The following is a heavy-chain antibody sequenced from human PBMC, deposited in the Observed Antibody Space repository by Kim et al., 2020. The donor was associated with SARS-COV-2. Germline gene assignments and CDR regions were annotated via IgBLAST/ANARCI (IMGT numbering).Heavy chain of an antibody. CDR1: GYTFTSHP. CDR3: ARDGSDYDRTDY. V-gene: IGHV7-4-1*02. CDR2: INTNTGNP. Sequence: ASVKVSCKASGYTFTSHPMNWVRQAPGQRLEWMGWINTNTGNPTYAQGFTGHFVFSLDTSVRTAYLQISSLEAEDTAVYYCARDGSDYDRTDYWGQGTLVTVSS. J-gene: IGHJ4*02. D-gene: IGHD3-22*01.